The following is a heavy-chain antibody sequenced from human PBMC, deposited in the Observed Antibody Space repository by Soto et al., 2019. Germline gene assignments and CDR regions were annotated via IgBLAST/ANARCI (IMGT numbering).Heavy chain of an antibody. D-gene: IGHD3-16*01. Sequence: SVKVSCEASGYSFTNNDVSWVRQATGQGLEWMGWMNPGSGDTGYAQKFQGRVTMTRDISIATAYMELSSLRSDDTAIYYCARMETFGSLNWFDPWGQGTLVTV. CDR3: ARMETFGSLNWFDP. J-gene: IGHJ5*02. CDR1: GYSFTNND. V-gene: IGHV1-8*01. CDR2: MNPGSGDT.